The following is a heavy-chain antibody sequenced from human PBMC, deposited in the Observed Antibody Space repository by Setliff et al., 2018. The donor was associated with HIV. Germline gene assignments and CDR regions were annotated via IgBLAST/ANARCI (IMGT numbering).Heavy chain of an antibody. V-gene: IGHV3-23*05. CDR3: AKVDDGQCNTFNCRDFDY. J-gene: IGHJ4*02. Sequence: GGSLRLSCVASGFTFSNFAMHWVRQAPGKGLEWVSAIDPTGTYTYYADAVKGRFTISRDNFRNTLSLQMNSLTAEDSAIYYCAKVDDGQCNTFNCRDFDYWGRGTLVTVSS. CDR2: IDPTGTYT. CDR1: GFTFSNFA. D-gene: IGHD1-1*01.